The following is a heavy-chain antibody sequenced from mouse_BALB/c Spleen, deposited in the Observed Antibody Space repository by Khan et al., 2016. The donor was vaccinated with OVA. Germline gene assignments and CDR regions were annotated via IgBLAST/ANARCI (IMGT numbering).Heavy chain of an antibody. Sequence: EVELEESGGGLVQPGGSRKLSCAASGFTFSRFGMHWVRQAPEKGLEWVAYISSGSSSIYYADTEKGRSTISRDNPKNTLFLQMTILGSEDTAMYSCAGYSNLDYWGQGTSLTGSS. CDR3: AGYSNLDY. CDR1: GFTFSRFG. J-gene: IGHJ2*02. CDR2: ISSGSSSI. V-gene: IGHV5-17*02.